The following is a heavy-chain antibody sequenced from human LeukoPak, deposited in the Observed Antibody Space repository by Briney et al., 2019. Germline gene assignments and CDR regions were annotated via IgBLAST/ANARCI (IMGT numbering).Heavy chain of an antibody. CDR3: ARHHSSSTSCYTMGPVHYYYYYMDV. D-gene: IGHD2-2*02. CDR1: GGSISSSSYY. CDR2: IYYSGST. J-gene: IGHJ6*03. V-gene: IGHV4-39*01. Sequence: SETLSLTCTVSGGSISSSSYYWGWIRQAPGKGLEWIGSIYYSGSTYYNPSLKSRVTISVDTSKNQFSLKLSSVTAADTAVYYCARHHSSSTSCYTMGPVHYYYYYMDVWGKGTTVTVSS.